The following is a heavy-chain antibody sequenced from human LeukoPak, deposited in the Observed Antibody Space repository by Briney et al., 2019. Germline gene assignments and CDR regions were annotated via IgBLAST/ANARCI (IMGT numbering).Heavy chain of an antibody. CDR1: GFTFSSYA. CDR3: AKDRVGALLYFDF. V-gene: IGHV3-23*01. J-gene: IGHJ4*02. D-gene: IGHD1-26*01. CDR2: ISDSGGST. Sequence: GGSLRLSCAASGFTFSSYAMSWVRQAPGKGLEWVSAISDSGGSTYYADSVKGRFTISRDNSKNTLYLQMNSLRAEDTAVYYCAKDRVGALLYFDFWGQGTLVTVSS.